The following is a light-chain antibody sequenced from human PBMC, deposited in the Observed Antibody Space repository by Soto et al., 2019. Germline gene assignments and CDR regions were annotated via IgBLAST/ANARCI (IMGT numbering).Light chain of an antibody. CDR1: SSDIGNYDF. CDR3: SSYTTSTTYV. CDR2: EVS. Sequence: QSALTQPASVSGSPGQSITISCTGTSSDIGNYDFVSWYQQVPGTAPKAMIYEVSSRPSGVSNRFSGSKSANTASLTISGLQAEDEADYYCSSYTTSTTYVFGSGTKVTVL. V-gene: IGLV2-14*01. J-gene: IGLJ1*01.